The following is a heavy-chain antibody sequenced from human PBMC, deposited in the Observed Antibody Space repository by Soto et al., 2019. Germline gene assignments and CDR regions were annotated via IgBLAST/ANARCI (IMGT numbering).Heavy chain of an antibody. CDR1: GDSVSSNSAA. Sequence: PAQTLSLTCAISGDSVSSNSAAWNWIRQSPSRGLEWLGRTYYRSKWYNDYAVSVKSRITINPDTSKNQFSLQLNSVTPEDTAVYYCARERAIAALLGGYYYGMDVWGQGTTVTVSS. V-gene: IGHV6-1*01. CDR3: ARERAIAALLGGYYYGMDV. J-gene: IGHJ6*02. CDR2: TYYRSKWYN. D-gene: IGHD6-13*01.